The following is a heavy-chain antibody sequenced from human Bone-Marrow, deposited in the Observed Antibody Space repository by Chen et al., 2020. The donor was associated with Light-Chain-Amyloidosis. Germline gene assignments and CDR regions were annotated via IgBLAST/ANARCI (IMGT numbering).Heavy chain of an antibody. V-gene: IGHV3-53*01. CDR1: GFTVSSNY. CDR3: XRAVKQWLVQRCCAFDI. J-gene: IGHJ3*02. Sequence: GLIXPGGSXXLSCAASGFTVSSNYMSWVRQAPGKGLEWVSVIYSGGSTYYADAVKGRFTISXDXXXXXXXXXXXXXXXXXXXXXXXXRAVKQWLVQRCCAFDIWGQGTMVT. CDR2: IYSGGST. D-gene: IGHD6-19*01.